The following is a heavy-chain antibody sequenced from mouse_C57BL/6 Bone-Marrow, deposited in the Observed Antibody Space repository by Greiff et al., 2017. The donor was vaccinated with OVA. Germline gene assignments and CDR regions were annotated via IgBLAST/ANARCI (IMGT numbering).Heavy chain of an antibody. CDR3: ASSFYGNHAMDY. V-gene: IGHV1-75*01. J-gene: IGHJ4*01. Sequence: VKLMASGPELVKPGASVKISCKASGYTFTDYYINWVKQRPGQGLEWIGWIFPGSGSTYYNEKFKGKATLTVDKSSSTAYMLLSSLTSEDSAVYFCASSFYGNHAMDYWGQGTSVTVSS. CDR2: IFPGSGST. D-gene: IGHD2-1*01. CDR1: GYTFTDYY.